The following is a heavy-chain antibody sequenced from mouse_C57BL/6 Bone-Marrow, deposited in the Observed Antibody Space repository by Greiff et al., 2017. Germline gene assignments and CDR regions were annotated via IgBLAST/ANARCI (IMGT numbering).Heavy chain of an antibody. CDR2: INPNNGGT. CDR3: AREAVRWYFDV. J-gene: IGHJ1*03. V-gene: IGHV1-26*01. Sequence: EVQLQQSGPELVKPGASVKISCKASGYTFTDYYMNWVKQSHGKSLEWIGDINPNNGGTSYNQKFKGKATLTVDKSSSPAYMELRSLTSEDSAVYYCAREAVRWYFDVWGTGTTVTVSS. D-gene: IGHD2-14*01. CDR1: GYTFTDYY.